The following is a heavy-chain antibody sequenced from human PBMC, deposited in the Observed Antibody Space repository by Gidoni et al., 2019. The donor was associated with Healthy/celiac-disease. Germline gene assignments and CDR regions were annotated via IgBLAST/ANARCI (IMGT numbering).Heavy chain of an antibody. J-gene: IGHJ4*02. Sequence: EVQLLESGGGLVQPGGSLRLSCAASGFTSSSYAMSWVRQAPGKGLEGVAAISGSGGSKYYADAVKGRFTSSRDNSKNTLYLQMNSLRAEDTAVYYCAKDRSYYDFWAGDYWGQGTLVTVSS. CDR2: ISGSGGSK. CDR1: GFTSSSYA. V-gene: IGHV3-23*01. CDR3: AKDRSYYDFWAGDY. D-gene: IGHD3-3*01.